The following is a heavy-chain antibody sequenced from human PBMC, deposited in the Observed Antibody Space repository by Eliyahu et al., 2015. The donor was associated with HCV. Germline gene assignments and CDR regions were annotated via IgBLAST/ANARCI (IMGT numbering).Heavy chain of an antibody. Sequence: SSIRGRDSNTFYADSVKGRFTIXRDNSKNSLYLQMNSLRAEDTAVYYCAKGPSITAAGTFGPWGRGTLVTVSS. D-gene: IGHD6-13*01. J-gene: IGHJ5*02. CDR2: IRGRDSNT. V-gene: IGHV3-23*01. CDR3: AKGPSITAAGTFGP.